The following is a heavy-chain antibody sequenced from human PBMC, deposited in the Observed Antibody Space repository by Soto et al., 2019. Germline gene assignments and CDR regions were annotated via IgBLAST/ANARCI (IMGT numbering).Heavy chain of an antibody. D-gene: IGHD6-13*01. J-gene: IGHJ6*02. CDR3: SALYSSSWYNYYYGMDV. CDR1: GGTFSSYA. V-gene: IGHV1-69*06. CDR2: IIPIFGTA. Sequence: WASVKVSCKASGGTFSSYAISWVRQAPGQGLEWMGGIIPIFGTANYAQKFQGRVTITADKSTSTAYMELSSLRSEDTAVYYCSALYSSSWYNYYYGMDVWGQGTTVTVSS.